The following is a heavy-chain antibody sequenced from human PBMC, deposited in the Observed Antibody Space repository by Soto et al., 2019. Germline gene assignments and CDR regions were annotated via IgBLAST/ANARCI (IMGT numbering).Heavy chain of an antibody. Sequence: PGESLKISCKGSGYSFTNYWIGWVGQMPGKGLEWMGIIYPGDSDTRYSPSFQGQDIISVDQSISTAYLQWSSLQASDTAMYYCARQDYNYAYFDFWGQGTLVTVSS. CDR3: ARQDYNYAYFDF. V-gene: IGHV5-51*01. J-gene: IGHJ4*02. CDR2: IYPGDSDT. CDR1: GYSFTNYW. D-gene: IGHD5-18*01.